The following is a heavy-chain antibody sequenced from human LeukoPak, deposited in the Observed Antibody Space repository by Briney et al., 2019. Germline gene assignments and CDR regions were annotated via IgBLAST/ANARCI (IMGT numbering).Heavy chain of an antibody. V-gene: IGHV3-43*02. CDR1: RFTLVAYA. J-gene: IGHJ6*02. CDR3: AKGKTAGTHYYYGMDV. CDR2: ISGDGCST. D-gene: IGHD6-19*01. Sequence: GSLRLSCVPSRFTLVAYAMHRVRHAPGKGLGRVSLISGDGCSTYYADAVKGRFTISRDNSQNSLYLQMNSLRTEDTALYYCAKGKTAGTHYYYGMDVWGQGTTVTVSS.